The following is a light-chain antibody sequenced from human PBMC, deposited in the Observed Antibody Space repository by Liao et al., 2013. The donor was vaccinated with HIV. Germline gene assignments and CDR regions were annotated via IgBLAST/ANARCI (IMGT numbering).Light chain of an antibody. CDR2: YDS. CDR3: QVWDSSSDQPYV. V-gene: IGLV3-21*04. J-gene: IGLJ1*01. Sequence: SYVLTQPPSVSVAPGKTARIPCGGNNIGSKTVHWYQQKPGQAPVLVIYYDSDRPSGIPERFSGSNSGNTATLTISRVEAGDEADYYCQVWDSSSDQPYVFGTGTKVTVL. CDR1: NIGSKT.